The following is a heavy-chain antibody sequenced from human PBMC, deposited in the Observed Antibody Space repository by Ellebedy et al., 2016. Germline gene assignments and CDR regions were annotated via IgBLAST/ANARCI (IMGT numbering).Heavy chain of an antibody. CDR3: ARGVGSGWFDP. J-gene: IGHJ5*02. CDR2: IYPSGDA. Sequence: ETLSLTCAVYGGSLSGYYMNWVRQAPGKGLEWVSLIYPSGDADYPDVVKGRFTVSRDNSNNTVFLQMNSLRAEDTAVYYCARGVGSGWFDPWGQGTLVTVSS. V-gene: IGHV3-53*01. D-gene: IGHD2-15*01. CDR1: GGSLSGYY.